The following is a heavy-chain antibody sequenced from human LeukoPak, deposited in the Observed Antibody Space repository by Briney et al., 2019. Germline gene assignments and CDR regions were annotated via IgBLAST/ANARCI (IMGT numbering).Heavy chain of an antibody. J-gene: IGHJ4*02. V-gene: IGHV5-51*01. CDR2: IYPGDSET. CDR1: GYSFSSYW. Sequence: PGESLKISCKGSGYSFSSYWIGSVRQMPGKGPEWMGIIYPGDSETRYSPSFQGQVTISADKSIRAAYLQWSSLKASDTAMYYCARHPGYSRSYYVDYWGQGTLVTVSS. D-gene: IGHD1-26*01. CDR3: ARHPGYSRSYYVDY.